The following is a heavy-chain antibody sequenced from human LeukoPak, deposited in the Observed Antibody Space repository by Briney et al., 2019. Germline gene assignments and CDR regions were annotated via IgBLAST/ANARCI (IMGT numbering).Heavy chain of an antibody. J-gene: IGHJ4*02. CDR2: ISYDGSNK. V-gene: IGHV3-30-3*01. Sequence: GGSQTLSCTLSGFIVSRNYKCGLRQAPGKGLEWVAVISYDGSNKYYADSVKGRFTISRDNSKNTLYLQMNSMRAEDTSVYYCARETGTSTFDYWGQGTLVTVSS. CDR3: ARETGTSTFDY. D-gene: IGHD1-7*01. CDR1: GFIVSRNY.